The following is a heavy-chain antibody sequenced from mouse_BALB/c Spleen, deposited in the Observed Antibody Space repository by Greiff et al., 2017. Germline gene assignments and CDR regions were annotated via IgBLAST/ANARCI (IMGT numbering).Heavy chain of an antibody. D-gene: IGHD1-1*01. CDR3: ARYYGNNYDWYFDV. V-gene: IGHV3-2*02. CDR2: ISYSGNT. CDR1: GYSITSDYA. J-gene: IGHJ1*01. Sequence: EVQGVESGPGLVKPSQSLSLTCTVTGYSITSDYAWNWIRQFPGNKLEWMGYISYSGNTSYNPSLKSRISITRDTSKNQFFLQLNSVTAEDTATYYCARYYGNNYDWYFDVWGAGTTVTVSS.